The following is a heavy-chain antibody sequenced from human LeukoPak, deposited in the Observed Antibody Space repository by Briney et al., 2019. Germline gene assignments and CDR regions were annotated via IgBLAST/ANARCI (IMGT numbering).Heavy chain of an antibody. Sequence: GGSLRLSCTASRFTFSSYWMSWVRQAPGKGLEWVANIKQDGSEKYYVDSVKGRFTISRDNAKKSLDLQMNSLRAEDTAVYYCARGSGHTIDYWGQGTLVTVSS. D-gene: IGHD6-19*01. J-gene: IGHJ4*02. V-gene: IGHV3-7*04. CDR3: ARGSGHTIDY. CDR2: IKQDGSEK. CDR1: RFTFSSYW.